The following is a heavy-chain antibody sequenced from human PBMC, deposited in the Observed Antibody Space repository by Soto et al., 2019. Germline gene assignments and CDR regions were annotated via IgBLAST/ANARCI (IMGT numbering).Heavy chain of an antibody. J-gene: IGHJ5*02. Sequence: SETMDITCTASGASISSSSYSWALSRQPPGKGREWIGGIYYSGVIYYTPSLKSRVTVSVDTSKNQFSMKLSSVTAADTAVYYCSILGSNSGWYLDNLLSPWGKGTLVPVSS. CDR2: IYYSGVI. CDR3: SILGSNSGWYLDNLLSP. V-gene: IGHV4-39*01. CDR1: GASISSSSYS. D-gene: IGHD6-19*01.